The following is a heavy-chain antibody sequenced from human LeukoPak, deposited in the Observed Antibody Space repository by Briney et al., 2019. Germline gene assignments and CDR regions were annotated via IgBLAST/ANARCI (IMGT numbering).Heavy chain of an antibody. CDR3: ARKPGSYRAFDI. CDR2: IYYSGGT. CDR1: GGSISSYY. Sequence: SETLSLTCTVSGGSISSYYWSWIRQPPGKGLEWIGYIYYSGGTNYNPSLKSRVTISVDTSKNQFSLKLSSVTAADTAVYYCARKPGSYRAFDIWGQGTMVTVSS. J-gene: IGHJ3*02. D-gene: IGHD3-16*02. V-gene: IGHV4-59*01.